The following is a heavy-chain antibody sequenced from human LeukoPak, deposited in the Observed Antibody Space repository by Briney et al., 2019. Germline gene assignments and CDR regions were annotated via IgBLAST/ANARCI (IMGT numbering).Heavy chain of an antibody. J-gene: IGHJ5*02. CDR3: ASSIAVAGYNWFDP. CDR1: GGSISSGY. V-gene: IGHV4-59*12. Sequence: SETLSLTCTVSGGSISSGYWSWIRQPPGKGLEWIGYIYYSGSTNYNPSLKSRVTISVDTSKNQFSLKLSSMTAADTAVYYCASSIAVAGYNWFDPWGQGTLVTVSS. D-gene: IGHD6-19*01. CDR2: IYYSGST.